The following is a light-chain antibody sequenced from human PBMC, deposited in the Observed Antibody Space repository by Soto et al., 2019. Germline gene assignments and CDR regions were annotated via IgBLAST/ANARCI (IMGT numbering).Light chain of an antibody. CDR3: QKSYCPPWT. J-gene: IGKJ1*01. V-gene: IGKV1-39*01. CDR1: QIISNF. Sequence: DIQMTQSPSSLSASVGDTVTITCRASQIISNFLNWYQQKPGKAPHVLIYAASSLQSGVPPRIPGRGSGTDFTLTISRLQPEDFATYYCQKSYCPPWTFGPRTKV. CDR2: AAS.